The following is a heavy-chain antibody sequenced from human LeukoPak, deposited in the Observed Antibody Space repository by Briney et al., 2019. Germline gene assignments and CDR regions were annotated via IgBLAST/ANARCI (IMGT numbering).Heavy chain of an antibody. Sequence: SSETLSLTCAVSGGPFSGYFWSWIRQSSGKGLEWIGEIHNSGTTNYNPSLNSRVTISEDTSKNQFYLNLSSVTAADTAVFYCARRYYYNLGSFPFDFWGQGTLVTVSS. CDR2: IHNSGTT. D-gene: IGHD3-10*01. J-gene: IGHJ4*02. CDR3: ARRYYYNLGSFPFDF. CDR1: GGPFSGYF. V-gene: IGHV4-34*01.